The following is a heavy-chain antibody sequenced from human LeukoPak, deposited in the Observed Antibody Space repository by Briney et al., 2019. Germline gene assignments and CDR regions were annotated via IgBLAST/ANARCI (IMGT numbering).Heavy chain of an antibody. J-gene: IGHJ4*02. CDR2: YSYNAHS. CDR3: ARVSVAGTGPDY. D-gene: IGHD6-13*01. V-gene: IGHV4-61*01. CDR1: GGAVSSSNYY. Sequence: SETLSLTCTVSGGAVSSSNYYWSWIRQSPGKGLEWVGFYSYNAHSDYNPSLKSRVTISIDTSRNQFSLRLTSVTAADTAIYYCARVSVAGTGPDYWGQGTLVTVSS.